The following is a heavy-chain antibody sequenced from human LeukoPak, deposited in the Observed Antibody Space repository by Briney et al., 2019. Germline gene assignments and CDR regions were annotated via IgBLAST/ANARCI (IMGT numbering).Heavy chain of an antibody. V-gene: IGHV1-2*02. Sequence: ASVKVSCTASGYTFTGYYMHWVRPAPGQGLEWMGWINPNSGGTNYAQKFQGRVTMTRDTSISTAYMELSRLRSDDTAVYYCARWGLSPKRFDSWGQGTLVTVSS. D-gene: IGHD3-16*01. CDR1: GYTFTGYY. CDR2: INPNSGGT. CDR3: ARWGLSPKRFDS. J-gene: IGHJ5*01.